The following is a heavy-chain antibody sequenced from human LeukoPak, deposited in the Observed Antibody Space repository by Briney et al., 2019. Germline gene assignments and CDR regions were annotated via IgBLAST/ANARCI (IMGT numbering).Heavy chain of an antibody. Sequence: PGGSLRLSCAASEFSVGSNYMTWVRQAPGKGLEWLSGISWNSGTRGYADSVKGRFTISRDNAKNSLYLQMNSLRPDDTAFYYCAKATGDWYFDLWGRGTLVTVSS. V-gene: IGHV3-9*01. CDR1: EFSVGSNY. CDR3: AKATGDWYFDL. D-gene: IGHD7-27*01. J-gene: IGHJ2*01. CDR2: ISWNSGTR.